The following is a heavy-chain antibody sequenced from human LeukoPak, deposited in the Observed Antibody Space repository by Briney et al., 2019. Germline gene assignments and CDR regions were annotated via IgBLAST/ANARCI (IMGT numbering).Heavy chain of an antibody. CDR2: ISSSSSYI. J-gene: IGHJ4*02. V-gene: IGHV3-21*01. Sequence: PGGSLRLSCAASGFTFSSYDMTWVRQAPGKGLEWVSSISSSSSYIYYADSVKGRFTISRDNAKNSLYLQMNSLRAEDTAVYYCARDTLGTPVAPYFDYWGQGTLVTVSS. CDR3: ARDTLGTPVAPYFDY. CDR1: GFTFSSYD. D-gene: IGHD2-15*01.